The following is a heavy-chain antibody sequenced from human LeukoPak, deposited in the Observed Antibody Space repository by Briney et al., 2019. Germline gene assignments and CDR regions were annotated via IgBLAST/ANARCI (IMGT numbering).Heavy chain of an antibody. Sequence: KASETVSLPCAVYGGSFSGYYWSWIRQPPGKGLEWIGEINHSGSTNYNPSLKSRVTISVDTSKNQFSLKLSSVTAADTAVYYCARHLAAVAGTGPGWFDPWGQGTLVTVSS. CDR1: GGSFSGYY. J-gene: IGHJ5*02. CDR2: INHSGST. D-gene: IGHD6-19*01. V-gene: IGHV4-34*01. CDR3: ARHLAAVAGTGPGWFDP.